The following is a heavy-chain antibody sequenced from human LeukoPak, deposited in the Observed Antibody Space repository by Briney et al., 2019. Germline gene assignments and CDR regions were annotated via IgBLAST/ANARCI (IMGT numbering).Heavy chain of an antibody. CDR2: ISGSGGST. D-gene: IGHD5-24*01. V-gene: IGHV3-23*01. Sequence: PGGSLRLSCAVSGFTFSSYAMSWVRQAPGKGLEWVSAISGSGGSTYYADSVKGRFTISRDNSKNTLYLQMNSLRAEDTAVYYCANRRDGYFDYWGQGTLVTVSS. CDR3: ANRRDGYFDY. CDR1: GFTFSSYA. J-gene: IGHJ4*02.